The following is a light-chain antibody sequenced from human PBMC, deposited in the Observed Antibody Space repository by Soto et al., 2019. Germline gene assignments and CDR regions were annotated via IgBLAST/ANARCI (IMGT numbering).Light chain of an antibody. CDR3: QKYYTSLEIT. CDR1: QILLYSSNNKNF. V-gene: IGKV4-1*01. CDR2: WAS. Sequence: DIVMTQSPDSLAVSLGERATINCKSSQILLYSSNNKNFLAWYQQKPGQPPKLLFYWASTRQSGVPDRFSGSGSGTDLTLTIKSVQAEDVAVYYRQKYYTSLEITFGQGTRLEIX. J-gene: IGKJ5*01.